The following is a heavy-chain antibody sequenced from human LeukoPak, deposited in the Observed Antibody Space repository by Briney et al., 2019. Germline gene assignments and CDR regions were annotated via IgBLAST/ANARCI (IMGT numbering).Heavy chain of an antibody. V-gene: IGHV3-66*01. D-gene: IGHD1-26*01. CDR3: VKAKVGANFDS. CDR1: GFTVSSKY. J-gene: IGHJ4*02. CDR2: IYSGGST. Sequence: PGGSLRLSCAASGFTVSSKYMSWVRQAPGKGLEWVSVIYSGGSTYYADSVKGRFTISRDHSKNTVYLQMSSLRPEDTAVYYCVKAKVGANFDSWGQGTLVTVSS.